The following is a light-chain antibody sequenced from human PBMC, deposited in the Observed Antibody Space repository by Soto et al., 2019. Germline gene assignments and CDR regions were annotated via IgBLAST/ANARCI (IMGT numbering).Light chain of an antibody. CDR3: QHYNSYSEA. V-gene: IGKV1-5*03. CDR2: KAS. CDR1: QIISSW. J-gene: IGKJ1*01. Sequence: DIQMTHPSSTLSGSVVDRVIITCRASQIISSWLAWYQQKPGKAPKLLIYKASTLKSGVPSRFSGSGSGTEFTLTISSLQPDDFATYYCQHYNSYSEAFGQGTKVDIK.